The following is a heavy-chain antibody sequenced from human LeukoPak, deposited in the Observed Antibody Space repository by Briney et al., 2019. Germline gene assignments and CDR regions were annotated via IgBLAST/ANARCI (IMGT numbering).Heavy chain of an antibody. J-gene: IGHJ6*02. V-gene: IGHV1-24*01. Sequence: ASVQVSCKVSGYTLTELSMHWVRQAPGKGLEWMGGFDPEDGETIYAQKFQGRVTMTEDTSTDTAYMELSSLRSEDTAVYYCATGEAAVAGTRWDYYCGMDVWGQGTTVTVSS. CDR3: ATGEAAVAGTRWDYYCGMDV. D-gene: IGHD6-19*01. CDR2: FDPEDGET. CDR1: GYTLTELS.